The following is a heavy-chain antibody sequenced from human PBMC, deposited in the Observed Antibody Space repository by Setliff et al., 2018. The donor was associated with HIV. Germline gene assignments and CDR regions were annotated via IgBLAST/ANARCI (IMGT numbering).Heavy chain of an antibody. D-gene: IGHD5-18*01. V-gene: IGHV4-34*01. CDR3: ARDQGYSYGSGPFHS. J-gene: IGHJ3*02. Sequence: SETLSLTCAVYGGSFSGYYWSWIRQPPGKGLEWIGEINHSGSTYYNPSLKSRVTISVDKSKNHFSLKLTSVTAADTAVYYCARDQGYSYGSGPFHSWGQGTMVTVSS. CDR2: INHSGST. CDR1: GGSFSGYY.